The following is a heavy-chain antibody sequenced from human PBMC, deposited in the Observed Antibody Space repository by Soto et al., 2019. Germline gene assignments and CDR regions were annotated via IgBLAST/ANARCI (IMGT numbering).Heavy chain of an antibody. Sequence: EVQLVESGGGLVQPGGSLRLSCAASGFTFSSYWMHWVRQAPGKGLVWVSRINSDGSSTSYADSVKGRFTISRDNAKNTLYLQMNSLRAEDTAVYYCARLSFFWVAHEDAFDIWGQGTMVTVSS. D-gene: IGHD3-16*02. V-gene: IGHV3-74*01. CDR1: GFTFSSYW. CDR2: INSDGSST. CDR3: ARLSFFWVAHEDAFDI. J-gene: IGHJ3*02.